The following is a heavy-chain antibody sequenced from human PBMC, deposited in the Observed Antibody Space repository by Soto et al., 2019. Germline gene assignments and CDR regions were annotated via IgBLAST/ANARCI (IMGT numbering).Heavy chain of an antibody. V-gene: IGHV3-30*18. D-gene: IGHD6-19*01. CDR3: AKAHRLVAVAGTPLGCFDY. CDR2: ISYDGSNK. J-gene: IGHJ4*02. Sequence: GGSLRLSCAASGFTFSSYGMHWVRQAPGKGLEWVAVISYDGSNKNYADSVKGRFTISRDISKNTLYLQMNSLRVEDTAVYYCAKAHRLVAVAGTPLGCFDYWGQGTLVTVSS. CDR1: GFTFSSYG.